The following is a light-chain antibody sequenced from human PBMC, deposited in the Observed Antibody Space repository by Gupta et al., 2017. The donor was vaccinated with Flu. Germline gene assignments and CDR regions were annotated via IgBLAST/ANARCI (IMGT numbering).Light chain of an antibody. Sequence: QPVLTRSSSASASLGSSVKLTCTLSSGHSSDIIAWHQQQPGKAPRYLMKLEGSGSYNKGSGVPDFFSASGSAADLSPTMSNVEAEADYYYHCETWTSNTQVFGGGTKLNGL. V-gene: IGLV4-60*03. CDR1: SGHSSDI. CDR3: ETWTSNTQV. J-gene: IGLJ2*01. CDR2: LEGSGSY.